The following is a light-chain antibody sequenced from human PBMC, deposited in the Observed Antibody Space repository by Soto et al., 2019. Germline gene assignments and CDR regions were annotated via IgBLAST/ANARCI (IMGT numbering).Light chain of an antibody. J-gene: IGKJ1*01. CDR1: QSVSSD. CDR2: GAS. Sequence: EIVMTQSPVTLSVSPGERATLSCRASQSVSSDLAWYHQRPGQAPRLLIYGASTRATGIPARFSGSGSGTEFTLTIDSLQSEDFAVYYCQHYNNWPRTFGQGTKVEIK. V-gene: IGKV3-15*01. CDR3: QHYNNWPRT.